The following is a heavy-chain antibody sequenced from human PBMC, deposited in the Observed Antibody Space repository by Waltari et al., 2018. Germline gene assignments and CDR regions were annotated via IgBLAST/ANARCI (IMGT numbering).Heavy chain of an antibody. D-gene: IGHD6-19*01. Sequence: EVQLVESGGGLVQPGGSLRLSCAASGFTFSSYWMSWVRQAPGKGLEWVANIKQDGSGKYDEDSVKGRFTIARDNAKNSLYLQMNSLRAEDTAVYYCARVVVAARWVNWFDPWGQGTLVTVSS. CDR2: IKQDGSGK. CDR1: GFTFSSYW. CDR3: ARVVVAARWVNWFDP. J-gene: IGHJ5*02. V-gene: IGHV3-7*01.